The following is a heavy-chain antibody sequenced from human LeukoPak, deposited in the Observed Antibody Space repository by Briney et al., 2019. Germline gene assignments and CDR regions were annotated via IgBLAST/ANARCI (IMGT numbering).Heavy chain of an antibody. D-gene: IGHD3-10*01. V-gene: IGHV3-15*01. CDR1: GFIVSDAW. CDR3: TTDRVLLWFGELFAA. Sequence: PGGSLRLSCAGSGFIVSDAWMSWVRQAPGKGLEWIGRIKSKTDGGTTDHAAPVKGTFTISRDDSKNTLYLQMNSLKTEDTAVYYCTTDRVLLWFGELFAAWGQGTLVTVSS. CDR2: IKSKTDGGTT. J-gene: IGHJ5*02.